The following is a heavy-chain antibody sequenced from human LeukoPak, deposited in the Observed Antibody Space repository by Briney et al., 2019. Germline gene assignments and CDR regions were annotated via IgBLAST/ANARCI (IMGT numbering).Heavy chain of an antibody. CDR2: TGKGDNT. V-gene: IGHV3-13*01. D-gene: IGHD3-22*01. J-gene: IGHJ6*02. Sequence: GGSLRLSCVASGFTFSTYDMHWVPQATGKVLEWVSDTGKGDNTHYAGSVKGRFTIARDNAKNSLYLQMNSLRPGDPAVYYCVRDPSGWGMDVWGQGTTVTVSS. CDR3: VRDPSGWGMDV. CDR1: GFTFSTYD.